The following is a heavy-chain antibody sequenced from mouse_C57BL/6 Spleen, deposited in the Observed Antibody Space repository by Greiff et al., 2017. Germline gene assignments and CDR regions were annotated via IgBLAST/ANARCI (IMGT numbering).Heavy chain of an antibody. Sequence: VQLQQSGAELVKPGASVKLSCTASGFNIKDYYMHWVKQRTEQGLEWIGRIDPEAGETKYAPKFQGKATITADTSSNTAYLQLSSLTSEDTAVYYCARDYDGEAFAYWGQGTLVTVSA. V-gene: IGHV14-2*01. J-gene: IGHJ3*01. D-gene: IGHD2-4*01. CDR1: GFNIKDYY. CDR3: ARDYDGEAFAY. CDR2: IDPEAGET.